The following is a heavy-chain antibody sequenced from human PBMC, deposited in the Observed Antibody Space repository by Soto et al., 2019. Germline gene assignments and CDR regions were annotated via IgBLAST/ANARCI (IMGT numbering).Heavy chain of an antibody. J-gene: IGHJ5*02. CDR3: ARDEVTDAPAEVAFDP. V-gene: IGHV1-69*01. Sequence: QVQLVQSGAEVKKPGSSVKVSCKASGGTVSSYAISWVRQAPGQGLEWMGGIIPIFGTANYAQKFQGRVTITADESTSTAYMELSSLRSEDTAVYYCARDEVTDAPAEVAFDPWGQGTLVTVSS. D-gene: IGHD2-15*01. CDR1: GGTVSSYA. CDR2: IIPIFGTA.